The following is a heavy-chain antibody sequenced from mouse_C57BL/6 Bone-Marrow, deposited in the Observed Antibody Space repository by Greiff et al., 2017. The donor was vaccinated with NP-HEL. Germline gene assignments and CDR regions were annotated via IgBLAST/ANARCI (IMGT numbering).Heavy chain of an antibody. CDR1: GYTFTSYW. CDR2: IHPNSGST. V-gene: IGHV1-64*01. D-gene: IGHD1-1*01. Sequence: QVQLQQPGAELVKPGASVKLSCKASGYTFTSYWMHWVKQRPGQGLEWIGMIHPNSGSTNYNEKFKSKATLTVDKSSSTAYMQLSSLTSEDSAVYYCARWELLPWYFDVWGTGTTVTVSS. J-gene: IGHJ1*03. CDR3: ARWELLPWYFDV.